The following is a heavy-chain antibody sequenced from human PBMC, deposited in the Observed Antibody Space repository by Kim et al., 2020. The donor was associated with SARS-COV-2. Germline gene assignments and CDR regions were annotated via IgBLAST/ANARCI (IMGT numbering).Heavy chain of an antibody. CDR3: ARYGRDDSSSWYGYYYYYYGMDV. V-gene: IGHV5-51*01. Sequence: GESLKISCKGSGYSFTSYWIGWVRQMPGKGLEWMGIIYPGDSDTRYSPSFQGQVTISADKSISTAYLQWSSLKASDTAMYYCARYGRDDSSSWYGYYYYYYGMDVWGQGTTVTVSS. D-gene: IGHD6-13*01. J-gene: IGHJ6*02. CDR1: GYSFTSYW. CDR2: IYPGDSDT.